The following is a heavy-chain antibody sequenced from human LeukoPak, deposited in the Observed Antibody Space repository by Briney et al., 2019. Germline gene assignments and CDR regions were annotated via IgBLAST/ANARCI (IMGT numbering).Heavy chain of an antibody. Sequence: GASVKVSCKASGGTFSSYAISWVRQAPGQGLEWMGWISAYNGNTNYAQKLQGRVTMTTDTSTSTAYMELRSLRSDDTAVYYCARVVGHFGVVIKRFDPWGQGTLVTVSS. CDR3: ARVVGHFGVVIKRFDP. CDR2: ISAYNGNT. D-gene: IGHD3-3*01. V-gene: IGHV1-18*01. J-gene: IGHJ5*02. CDR1: GGTFSSYA.